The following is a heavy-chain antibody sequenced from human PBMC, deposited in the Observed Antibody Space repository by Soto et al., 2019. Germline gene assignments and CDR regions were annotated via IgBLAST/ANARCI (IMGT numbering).Heavy chain of an antibody. CDR1: GFTFSDHY. J-gene: IGHJ4*02. Sequence: GGSLRLSCTVSGFTFSDHYMDWIRQAPGMGLEWVGRSRNKARSYTTEYAASVRGRFFISRDDSENSLFLQMNSLKTDDTAVYYCARARSSSTNYHFEQWGQGILVTVSS. D-gene: IGHD6-13*01. CDR2: SRNKARSYTT. V-gene: IGHV3-72*01. CDR3: ARARSSSTNYHFEQ.